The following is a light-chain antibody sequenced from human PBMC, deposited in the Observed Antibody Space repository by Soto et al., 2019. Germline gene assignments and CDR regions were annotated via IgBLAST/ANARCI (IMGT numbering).Light chain of an antibody. CDR3: QQSSNWPPEIT. CDR1: QSISIY. J-gene: IGKJ5*01. CDR2: DVF. V-gene: IGKV3-11*01. Sequence: EIVLPQSPATLSLSPGASATLSCRARQSISIYLAWYQQKPGQAPRLLIYDVFNRATGIPARFSGSGSGTDFTLTIRRLESEDFAVYYCQQSSNWPPEITVGQGTRLEIK.